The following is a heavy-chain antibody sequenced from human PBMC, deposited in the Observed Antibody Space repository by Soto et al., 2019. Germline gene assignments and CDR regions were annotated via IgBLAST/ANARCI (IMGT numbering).Heavy chain of an antibody. CDR2: LNPSDGNT. CDR1: GYTFTSFY. J-gene: IGHJ4*02. V-gene: IGHV1-46*01. CDR3: AARPSYCGGDCSPFDY. D-gene: IGHD2-21*02. Sequence: ASVKVSCKAPGYTFTSFYIHWVRQAPGQGLEWMGILNPSDGNTTYAQKFQDRVTMTRDTTTSTVYMDLGSLRSEDTAVYYCAARPSYCGGDCSPFDYWGQG.